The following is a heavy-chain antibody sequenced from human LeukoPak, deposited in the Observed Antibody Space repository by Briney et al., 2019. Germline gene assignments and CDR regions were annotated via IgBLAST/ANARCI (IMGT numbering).Heavy chain of an antibody. CDR1: GGSISSYY. V-gene: IGHV4-59*01. J-gene: IGHJ6*03. Sequence: PSETLSLTCTVSGGSISSYYWSWIRQPPGKGLQWIGYIYYSGSTNYNPSLKSRVTISVDTSKNQFSLKLSSVTAADTAVYYCARSSEGRYYYDSSGYSYYYYYMDVWGKGTTATISS. D-gene: IGHD3-22*01. CDR2: IYYSGST. CDR3: ARSSEGRYYYDSSGYSYYYYYMDV.